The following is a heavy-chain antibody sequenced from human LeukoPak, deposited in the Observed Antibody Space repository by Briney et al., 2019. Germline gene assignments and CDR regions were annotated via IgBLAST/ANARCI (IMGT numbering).Heavy chain of an antibody. Sequence: GGSLRLSCAASGFTVSSNYMSWVRQAPGKGLEWVANIKQDGSEKYYVDSVKGRFTISRDNAKNSLNLQMNSLRAEDTAVYYCAREGIEMATPPFDYWGQGTLVTVSS. V-gene: IGHV3-7*01. J-gene: IGHJ4*02. CDR2: IKQDGSEK. CDR3: AREGIEMATPPFDY. CDR1: GFTVSSNY. D-gene: IGHD5-24*01.